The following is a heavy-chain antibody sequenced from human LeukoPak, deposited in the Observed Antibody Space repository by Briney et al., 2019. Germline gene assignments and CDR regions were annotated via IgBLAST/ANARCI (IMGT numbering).Heavy chain of an antibody. J-gene: IGHJ6*02. CDR1: GFTFGSYG. Sequence: PGGSLSLSCSPSGFTFGSYGMHWVRQAPGKGLEWLAVISYDGSNKFYSDSVKGRFTISRDNPTNTLYLQMTSLRGDDSAVYYCARPSYSGYTAFYYGMDAWGQGTTVTVSS. V-gene: IGHV3-30*03. D-gene: IGHD5-12*01. CDR3: ARPSYSGYTAFYYGMDA. CDR2: ISYDGSNK.